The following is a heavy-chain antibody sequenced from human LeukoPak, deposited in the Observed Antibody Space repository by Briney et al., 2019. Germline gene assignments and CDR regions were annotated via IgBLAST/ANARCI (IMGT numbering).Heavy chain of an antibody. V-gene: IGHV3-11*01. CDR3: ARDPGDDYYGSSESFDY. Sequence: GSLRLSCAASGFTFSDYYMSWIRQAPGKGLEWVSYISSSGSTIYYADSVKGRFTISRDNAKNSLYLQMNSLRAEDTAVYYCARDPGDDYYGSSESFDYWGQGTLVTVSS. CDR2: ISSSGSTI. CDR1: GFTFSDYY. J-gene: IGHJ4*02. D-gene: IGHD3-10*01.